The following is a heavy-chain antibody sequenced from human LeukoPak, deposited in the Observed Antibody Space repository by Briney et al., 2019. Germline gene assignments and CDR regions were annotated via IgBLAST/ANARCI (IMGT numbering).Heavy chain of an antibody. J-gene: IGHJ6*02. V-gene: IGHV4-31*03. Sequence: SQTLSLTCTVSGGSMSSGGYYWSWIRQYPGKGLEWIEYIYYSGSTYYNPSLKSRVTISVDTSKNQFSLKLSSVTAADTAVYYCARDRNYYGMDVWGQGTTVTVSS. CDR3: ARDRNYYGMDV. CDR1: GGSMSSGGYY. CDR2: IYYSGST.